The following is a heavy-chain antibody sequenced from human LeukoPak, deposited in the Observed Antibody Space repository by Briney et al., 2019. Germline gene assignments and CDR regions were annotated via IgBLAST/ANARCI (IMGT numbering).Heavy chain of an antibody. V-gene: IGHV4-34*01. Sequence: PSETLSLTCAVYGGSFSGYYWSWIRQPPGKGLEWIGEINHSGSTNYNPSLKSRVTISVDTSKNQFSLKLSSVTAADTAVYYCARDLIAAAGTDAFDIWGQGTMVTVSS. J-gene: IGHJ3*02. CDR2: INHSGST. CDR1: GGSFSGYY. CDR3: ARDLIAAAGTDAFDI. D-gene: IGHD6-13*01.